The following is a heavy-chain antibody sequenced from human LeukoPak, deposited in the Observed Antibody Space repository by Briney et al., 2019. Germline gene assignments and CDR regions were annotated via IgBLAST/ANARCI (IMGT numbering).Heavy chain of an antibody. J-gene: IGHJ5*02. Sequence: ASVKVSCKASGYTFTGYYMHWVRQAPGQGLEWMGRINPNSGGTNYAQKFQGRVTMTRDTSISTAYMELSRLRSDDTAVYYCARGVDCSSTSCYVRVVHWFDPWGQGTLVTVSS. D-gene: IGHD2-2*01. CDR1: GYTFTGYY. CDR3: ARGVDCSSTSCYVRVVHWFDP. CDR2: INPNSGGT. V-gene: IGHV1-2*06.